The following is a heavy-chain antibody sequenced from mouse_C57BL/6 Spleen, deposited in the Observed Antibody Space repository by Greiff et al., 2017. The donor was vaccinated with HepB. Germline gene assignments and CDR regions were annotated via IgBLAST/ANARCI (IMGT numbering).Heavy chain of an antibody. CDR3: TTGVMAC. V-gene: IGHV14-4*01. D-gene: IGHD2-2*01. CDR1: GFNIKDDY. Sequence: EVQLQQSGAELVRPGASVKLSCTASGFNIKDDYMHWVKQRPEQGLEWIGWIDPENGDTEYASKFQGKATITADTSSNTAYLPLSSLTSEDTAVYYCTTGVMACWGQGTLVTVSA. J-gene: IGHJ3*01. CDR2: IDPENGDT.